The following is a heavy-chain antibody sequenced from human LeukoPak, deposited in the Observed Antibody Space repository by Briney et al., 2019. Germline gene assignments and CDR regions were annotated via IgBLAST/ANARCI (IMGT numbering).Heavy chain of an antibody. Sequence: GGSLRLSCAASGFTISSYSMNWVRQAPGKGLEWVSSISSSSYIYYADSVKGRFTISRDNAKNSLYLQMNSLRAEDTAVYYCARDRGLSSTSCSDYWGQGTLVTVSS. CDR2: ISSSSYI. CDR1: GFTISSYS. V-gene: IGHV3-21*01. CDR3: ARDRGLSSTSCSDY. J-gene: IGHJ4*02. D-gene: IGHD2-2*01.